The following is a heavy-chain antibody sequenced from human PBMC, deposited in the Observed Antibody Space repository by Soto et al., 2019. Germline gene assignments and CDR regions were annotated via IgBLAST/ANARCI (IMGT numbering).Heavy chain of an antibody. D-gene: IGHD3-22*01. J-gene: IGHJ4*02. CDR3: ARVNYDSSGYYFCW. CDR2: INAGNGNT. V-gene: IGHV1-3*01. CDR1: GYTFTGHY. Sequence: GGPVKISCKASGYTFTGHYIHWVRQAPGQRPEWMGGINAGNGNTKYSQKFQGRVTITRDTSASTAYMELSSLRSEDTAVYYCARVNYDSSGYYFCWWGQGTLITVSS.